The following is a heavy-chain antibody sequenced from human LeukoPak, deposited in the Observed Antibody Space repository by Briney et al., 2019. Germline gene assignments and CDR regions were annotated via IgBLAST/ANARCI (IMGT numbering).Heavy chain of an antibody. V-gene: IGHV3-49*04. CDR1: GFTFNNYA. D-gene: IGHD2-15*01. CDR3: TRSLGYCSGGSCYSGY. Sequence: GGSLRLSCAASGFTFNNYAINWVRQAPGKGLEWVGFIRSKAYGGTTEYAASVKGRFTISRDDSKSIAYLQMNSLKTEDTAVYYCTRSLGYCSGGSCYSGYWGQGTLVTVSS. CDR2: IRSKAYGGTT. J-gene: IGHJ4*02.